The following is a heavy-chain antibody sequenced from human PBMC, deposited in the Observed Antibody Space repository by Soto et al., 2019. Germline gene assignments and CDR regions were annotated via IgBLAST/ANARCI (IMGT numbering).Heavy chain of an antibody. CDR1: GVTVSSDAYY. Sequence: SETVSLTCTVSGVTVSSDAYYWSWIRQRPGRGLEWIGNIYHTGSTYYSPSLKSRVGISLDTSRSQFSLRLTSVTAADTAVYYCARVAISGIDKTGYSSGYNDYGGQGTLVTVSS. V-gene: IGHV4-31*03. J-gene: IGHJ4*02. CDR2: IYHTGST. CDR3: ARVAISGIDKTGYSSGYNDY. D-gene: IGHD6-19*01.